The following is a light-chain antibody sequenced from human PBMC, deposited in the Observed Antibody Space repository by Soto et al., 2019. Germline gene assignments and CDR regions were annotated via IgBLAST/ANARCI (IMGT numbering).Light chain of an antibody. CDR3: MQALQSLT. CDR2: LGS. CDR1: QSLLYNDTYNY. Sequence: DIVLTQSPLTLPVTPGEPASISCRSSQSLLYNDTYNYLDWYLQKPGQSPQLLIYLGSHQASGVPDRFGGSGSGTDFTLKISRVEAEDFGTYFCMQALQSLTFGQGTRLEIQ. V-gene: IGKV2-28*01. J-gene: IGKJ5*01.